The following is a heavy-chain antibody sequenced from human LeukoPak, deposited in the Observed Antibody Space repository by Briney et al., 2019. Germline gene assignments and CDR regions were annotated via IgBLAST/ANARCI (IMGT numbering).Heavy chain of an antibody. Sequence: GGSLRLSCAASGFTFSSYAMSWVRQAPGKGLEWVSAISGSGGRTNYADSVKGRFTISRDNSKNTLYLQMNSLRAEDTAVYYCARGIIHYDILTGYTKGPFQHWGQGTLVTVSS. CDR2: ISGSGGRT. D-gene: IGHD3-9*01. V-gene: IGHV3-23*01. CDR1: GFTFSSYA. J-gene: IGHJ1*01. CDR3: ARGIIHYDILTGYTKGPFQH.